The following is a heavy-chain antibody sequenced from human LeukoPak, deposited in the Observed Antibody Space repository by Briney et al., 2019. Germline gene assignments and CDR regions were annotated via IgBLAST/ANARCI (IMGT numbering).Heavy chain of an antibody. D-gene: IGHD2-2*01. V-gene: IGHV1-2*02. J-gene: IGHJ3*02. CDR2: INPNSGST. Sequence: ASVKVSCKASGYTFTGYYMHWVRQAPGQGLEWMGWINPNSGSTNYAQKFQGRVTMTRDASISTAYMELSRLRTDDTAVYYCARDGSTDDAFDIWGQGTMVTVSS. CDR3: ARDGSTDDAFDI. CDR1: GYTFTGYY.